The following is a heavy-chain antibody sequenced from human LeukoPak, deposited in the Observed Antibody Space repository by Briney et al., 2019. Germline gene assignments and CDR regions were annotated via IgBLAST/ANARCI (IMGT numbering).Heavy chain of an antibody. Sequence: ASVKVSCKVSGYTLTELSMHWVRQAPGKGLEWMGGFDPEDGETIYAQKFQGRVTMTEDTSTDTAYMELSSLRSEDTAAYYCATIPSTTVVTKELDYWGQGTLVTVSS. CDR1: GYTLTELS. CDR3: ATIPSTTVVTKELDY. J-gene: IGHJ4*02. D-gene: IGHD4-23*01. CDR2: FDPEDGET. V-gene: IGHV1-24*01.